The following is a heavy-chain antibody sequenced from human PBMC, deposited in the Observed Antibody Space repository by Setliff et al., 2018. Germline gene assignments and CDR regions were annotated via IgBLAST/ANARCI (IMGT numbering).Heavy chain of an antibody. CDR3: VRAPGLEWILPTFDY. Sequence: ASVKVSCKAAGYTFVSYGLSWVRQAPGQGLEWMGWISAYTGKADYAQNFQGRVTMTTDTSTSTAYMELRSLRYDDTAVYYCVRAPGLEWILPTFDYWGQGTPVTVSS. CDR2: ISAYTGKA. CDR1: GYTFVSYG. J-gene: IGHJ4*02. V-gene: IGHV1-18*01. D-gene: IGHD3-3*01.